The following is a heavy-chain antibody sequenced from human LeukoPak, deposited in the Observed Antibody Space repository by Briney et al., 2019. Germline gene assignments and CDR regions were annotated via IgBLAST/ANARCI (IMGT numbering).Heavy chain of an antibody. CDR2: ISNDGSNK. CDR3: AKDWSDFHD. D-gene: IGHD2/OR15-2a*01. J-gene: IGHJ4*02. CDR1: GFTFSSYG. V-gene: IGHV3-30*18. Sequence: GGSLRLSCAASGFTFSSYGMHWVRQAPGRGLEWVAAISNDGSNKYYADSVKGRFTISRDNPKNTLYLQINSLRPEDTAVYYCAKDWSDFHDWGQGTLVTVSS.